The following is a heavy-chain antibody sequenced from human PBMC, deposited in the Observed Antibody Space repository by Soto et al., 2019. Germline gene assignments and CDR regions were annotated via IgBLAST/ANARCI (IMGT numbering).Heavy chain of an antibody. V-gene: IGHV3-30*18. Sequence: QVQLVESGGGVVQPGRSLRLSCAASGFTFSSYGMHWVRQAPGKGLEWVAVISYDGSNKYYADSVKGRFTISRDNSKNTLYLQMNSLRAEDTAVYYCAKYNYYYGMDVWGQGTTVTDSS. CDR1: GFTFSSYG. CDR3: AKYNYYYGMDV. J-gene: IGHJ6*02. CDR2: ISYDGSNK.